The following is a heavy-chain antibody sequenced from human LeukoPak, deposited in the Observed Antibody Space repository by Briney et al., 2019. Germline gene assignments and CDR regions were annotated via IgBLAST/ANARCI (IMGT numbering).Heavy chain of an antibody. CDR3: ARDSYCCSGWYNYFDY. J-gene: IGHJ4*02. CDR2: ISGSGGST. CDR1: GFTFSSYA. V-gene: IGHV3-23*01. D-gene: IGHD6-19*01. Sequence: DPGGSLRLSCAASGFTFSSYAMSWVRQAPGKGLEWVSAISGSGGSTYYADSVKGRFTISRDNSKNTLYLQMNSLRAEDTAVYYCARDSYCCSGWYNYFDYWGQGTLVTVSS.